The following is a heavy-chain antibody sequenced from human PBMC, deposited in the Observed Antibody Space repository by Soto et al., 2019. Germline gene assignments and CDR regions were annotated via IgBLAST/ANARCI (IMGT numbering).Heavy chain of an antibody. CDR2: IIPIFGTA. V-gene: IGHV1-69*13. J-gene: IGHJ5*02. Sequence: ASVKVSCKASGGTFSSYAISWVRQAPGQGLEWMGGIIPIFGTANYAQKFQGRVTITADESTSTAYMELSSLRSEDTAVYYCANVGLAYCGGDCYRWFDPWGQGTLVTVSS. CDR3: ANVGLAYCGGDCYRWFDP. CDR1: GGTFSSYA. D-gene: IGHD2-21*02.